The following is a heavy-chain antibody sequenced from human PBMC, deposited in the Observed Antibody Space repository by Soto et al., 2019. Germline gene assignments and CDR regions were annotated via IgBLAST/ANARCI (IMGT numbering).Heavy chain of an antibody. Sequence: AGESLKISCKGFGYSFANYWISWVRQMPGKGLEWMGRIDPSDSYTNYSPSLQGHVTISADKSITTAYLQLRSLKASDTAMYYCARQGAVHSPYNWFDPWGQGTLVTVSS. CDR1: GYSFANYW. CDR3: ARQGAVHSPYNWFDP. V-gene: IGHV5-10-1*01. D-gene: IGHD3-16*01. CDR2: IDPSDSYT. J-gene: IGHJ5*02.